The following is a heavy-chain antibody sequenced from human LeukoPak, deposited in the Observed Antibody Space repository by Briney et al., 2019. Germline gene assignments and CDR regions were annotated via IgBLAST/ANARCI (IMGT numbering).Heavy chain of an antibody. Sequence: GASRKLSRKPSRATFSTSAISWVRHAPGQRLEWRGGIIPIFGTANYAQKFQCRVTITADKSTSTAYMELSRLRSEAKAVSYSARGTPPYYYGDMDYWGQGTLVTVSS. D-gene: IGHD4-17*01. CDR3: ARGTPPYYYGDMDY. CDR1: RATFSTSA. J-gene: IGHJ4*02. CDR2: IIPIFGTA. V-gene: IGHV1-69*06.